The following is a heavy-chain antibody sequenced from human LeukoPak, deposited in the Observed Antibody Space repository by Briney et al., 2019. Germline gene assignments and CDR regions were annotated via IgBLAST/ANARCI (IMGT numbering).Heavy chain of an antibody. CDR1: GGSFSGYY. J-gene: IGHJ1*01. Sequence: PPETPCLTCAVYGGSFSGYYYNWICQPPGQGLEWIGEINLTGGTNYNPSLKSRVTISVDTSKSQFSLKLSSVTAADTAGYYCARGRGDSSNWGQSPLVPVSS. CDR2: INLTGGT. V-gene: IGHV4-34*01. CDR3: ARGRGDSSN. D-gene: IGHD3-3*01.